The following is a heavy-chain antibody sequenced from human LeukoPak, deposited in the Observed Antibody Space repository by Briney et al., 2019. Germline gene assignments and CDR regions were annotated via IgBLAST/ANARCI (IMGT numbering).Heavy chain of an antibody. Sequence: SETLSLTCAVYGGSFSGYYWSWIRQPPGKGLEWIGEINHSGSTNYNPSLKSRVTISVDTSKNQFSLKLISVIAADTAVYYCAIFSSGFPQPRAFDIWGQGTMVTVSS. D-gene: IGHD6-19*01. J-gene: IGHJ3*02. CDR1: GGSFSGYY. CDR3: AIFSSGFPQPRAFDI. V-gene: IGHV4-34*01. CDR2: INHSGST.